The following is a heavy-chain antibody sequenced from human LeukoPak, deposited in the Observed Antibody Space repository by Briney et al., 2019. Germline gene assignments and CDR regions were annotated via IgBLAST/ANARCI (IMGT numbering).Heavy chain of an antibody. CDR3: ARGVSSSWRFYYYYYYMDV. V-gene: IGHV4-4*07. J-gene: IGHJ6*03. CDR2: IYSTGSA. CDR1: GGSISSYY. Sequence: SETLSLTCTVSGGSISSYYWSWIRQPAGKGLEWIGRIYSTGSANYNPSLKSRVTISVDTSKNQFSLKLSSVTAADTAVYYCARGVSSSWRFYYYYYYMDVWGKGTTVTISS. D-gene: IGHD6-13*01.